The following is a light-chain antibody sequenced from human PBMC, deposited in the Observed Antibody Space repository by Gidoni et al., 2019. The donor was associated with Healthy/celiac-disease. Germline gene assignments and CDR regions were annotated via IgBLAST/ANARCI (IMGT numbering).Light chain of an antibody. J-gene: IGKJ4*01. CDR3: QQYGSSPPLT. Sequence: EIVLTQSPGTLSLSPGERATLSCRASQKPGQAPRLLIYGASSRATGIPDRFSGSGSGTDFTLTISRLEPEDFAVYYCQQYGSSPPLTFGGGTKVEIK. V-gene: IGKV3-20*01. CDR1: Q. CDR2: GAS.